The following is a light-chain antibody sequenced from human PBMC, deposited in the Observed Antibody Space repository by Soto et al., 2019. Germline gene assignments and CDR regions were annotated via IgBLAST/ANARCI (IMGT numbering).Light chain of an antibody. CDR1: SSDVGGHSY. Sequence: QSALTQPRSVSGSPGQSVTISCTGTSSDVGGHSYVSWYQQHPGKAPKLMISFVSKRPSGVPDRFSGSKSGNTASLTISGLQAEDEADYYCCSYAGSYTYVFGTGTKVTVL. J-gene: IGLJ1*01. CDR2: FVS. V-gene: IGLV2-11*01. CDR3: CSYAGSYTYV.